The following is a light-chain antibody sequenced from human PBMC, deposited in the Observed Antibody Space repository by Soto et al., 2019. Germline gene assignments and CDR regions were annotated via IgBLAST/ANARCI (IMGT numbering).Light chain of an antibody. J-gene: IGLJ1*01. CDR2: EVN. CDR1: TSDVGGSNH. CDR3: ISYITTSTSYV. Sequence: QSALTQPASVSGSPGQSITISCTGTTSDVGGSNHVAWYQQHPGKAPKLIIYEVNSRPSGVSNRFSGSKSGNTASLTISGLQAEVEADYYCISYITTSTSYVFGTGTKLTVL. V-gene: IGLV2-14*01.